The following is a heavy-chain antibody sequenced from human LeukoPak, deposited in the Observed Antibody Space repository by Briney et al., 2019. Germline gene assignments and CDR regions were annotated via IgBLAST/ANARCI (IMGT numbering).Heavy chain of an antibody. CDR2: IKQDGSEK. CDR1: GFTFSSYW. D-gene: IGHD3-16*01. Sequence: GGSLRLSCAASGFTFSSYWMSWVHQAPGKGLEWVANIKQDGSEKYYVDSVKGRFTISRDNAKNSLYLQMNSLRAEDTAVYYCARDSGGGWFDPWGQGTLVTVSS. J-gene: IGHJ5*02. CDR3: ARDSGGGWFDP. V-gene: IGHV3-7*01.